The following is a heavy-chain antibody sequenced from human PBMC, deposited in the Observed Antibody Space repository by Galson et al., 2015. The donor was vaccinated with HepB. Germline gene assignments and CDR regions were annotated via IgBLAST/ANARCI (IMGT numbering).Heavy chain of an antibody. D-gene: IGHD3-22*01. V-gene: IGHV3-21*01. J-gene: IGHJ2*01. CDR1: GFTFSTYT. Sequence: SLRLSCAASGFTFSTYTMNWDRQAPGKGLEWVSSITSSSSYIRYADSVKGRFTISRDNAKNSLYLQMNSLRAEDAAVYYCARDGAYYYDSSGYFTPYWYFDLWGRGTLVTVSS. CDR3: ARDGAYYYDSSGYFTPYWYFDL. CDR2: ITSSSSYI.